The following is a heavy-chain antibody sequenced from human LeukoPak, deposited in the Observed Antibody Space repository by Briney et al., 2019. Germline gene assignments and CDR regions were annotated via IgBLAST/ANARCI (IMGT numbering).Heavy chain of an antibody. D-gene: IGHD3-22*01. J-gene: IGHJ6*03. V-gene: IGHV1-69*01. CDR1: GGTFSSYA. Sequence: SVKVSCKASGGTFSSYAISWVRQAPGQGLEWMGGIIPIFGTANYAQKFQGRVTITADESTSTAYMELSSLRSEDTAVYYCARGTYYYDSSGYKRPYYYYMDVWGKGTTVTISS. CDR3: ARGTYYYDSSGYKRPYYYYMDV. CDR2: IIPIFGTA.